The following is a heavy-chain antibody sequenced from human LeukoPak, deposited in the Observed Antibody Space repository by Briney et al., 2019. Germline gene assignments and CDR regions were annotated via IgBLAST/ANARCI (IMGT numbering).Heavy chain of an antibody. J-gene: IGHJ4*02. D-gene: IGHD7-27*01. CDR2: IKPDGGDK. CDR1: GFTFSGYW. Sequence: GGSLRLSCVTSGFTFSGYWMSWVRQAPGKGLEWVAHIKPDGGDKKYVDSVKGRLTISRDNAKQSLFLQMDTLRAEDTAVYYCATSWGRQQRDFWGQGTLVTVSS. CDR3: ATSWGRQQRDF. V-gene: IGHV3-7*01.